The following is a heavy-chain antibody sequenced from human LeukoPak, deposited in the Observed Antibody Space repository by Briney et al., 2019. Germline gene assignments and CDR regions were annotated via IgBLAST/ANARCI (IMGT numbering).Heavy chain of an antibody. V-gene: IGHV4-59*01. CDR1: GGSISSYY. D-gene: IGHD2-15*01. J-gene: IGHJ4*02. Sequence: SETLSLTCTVSGGSISSYYWSWIRQPPGKGLEWIGYIYYSGSTNYNPSLKSRVTISVDTSKNQFSLKLSSVTAADTAVYYCARRQGGCTFDYWGQGTLATVSS. CDR3: ARRQGGCTFDY. CDR2: IYYSGST.